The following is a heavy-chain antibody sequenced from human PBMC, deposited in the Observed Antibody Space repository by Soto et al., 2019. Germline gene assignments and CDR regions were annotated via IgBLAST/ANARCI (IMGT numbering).Heavy chain of an antibody. Sequence: GGSLRLSCAASGFTFSSYAMSWVRQAPGKGLEWVSAISGSGGSTYYADSVKGRFTISRDNSKNTLYLQMNSLRAEDTAVYYCAKGAWNNRNYYYYMDVWGKGTTVTVSS. D-gene: IGHD1-20*01. J-gene: IGHJ6*03. CDR1: GFTFSSYA. CDR2: ISGSGGST. V-gene: IGHV3-23*01. CDR3: AKGAWNNRNYYYYMDV.